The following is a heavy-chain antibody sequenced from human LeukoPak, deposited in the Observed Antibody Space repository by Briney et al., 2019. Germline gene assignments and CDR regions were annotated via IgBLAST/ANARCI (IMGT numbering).Heavy chain of an antibody. J-gene: IGHJ4*02. CDR2: INQDGSEK. CDR3: ARDRALYDSRRGYYYTEDDY. V-gene: IGHV3-7*01. Sequence: GGSLRLSCAASGFTFSSYWMSWVRQAPGKGLEWVANINQDGSEKYSVDSVKGRFTVSRDNAKSSLYLQMNSLRADDTAVYYCARDRALYDSRRGYYYTEDDYWGQGTLVTVSS. CDR1: GFTFSSYW. D-gene: IGHD3-22*01.